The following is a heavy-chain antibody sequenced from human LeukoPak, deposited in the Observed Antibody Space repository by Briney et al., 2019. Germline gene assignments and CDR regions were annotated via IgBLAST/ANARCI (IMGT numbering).Heavy chain of an antibody. D-gene: IGHD3-10*01. V-gene: IGHV3-23*01. CDR1: RFTFSSYG. J-gene: IGHJ4*02. CDR3: AKDPSYYYGSGSYHSDY. CDR2: ISSSGGST. Sequence: RPGGSLRLSCAASRFTFSSYGMSWVRQAPGKGLEWVSGISSSGGSTYYADSVKGRFTISRDNSKNTLYLQMNSLRAEDTAVYYCAKDPSYYYGSGSYHSDYWGQGTLVTVSS.